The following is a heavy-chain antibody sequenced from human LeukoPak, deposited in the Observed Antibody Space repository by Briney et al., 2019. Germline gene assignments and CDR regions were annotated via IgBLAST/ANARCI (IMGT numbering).Heavy chain of an antibody. D-gene: IGHD3-9*01. CDR2: IYYSGNT. V-gene: IGHV4-39*02. J-gene: IGHJ4*02. CDR3: ARSNVLTGYFPRKVGFDF. CDR1: GGSISSSSYS. Sequence: SETLSLTCTVSGGSISSSSYSWGWIRQPPGKGLEWIGSIYYSGNTYYNLSLKSRVTMSVDTSKNNFSLSLSSVTAADTAVYYCARSNVLTGYFPRKVGFDFWGQGTLVTVPS.